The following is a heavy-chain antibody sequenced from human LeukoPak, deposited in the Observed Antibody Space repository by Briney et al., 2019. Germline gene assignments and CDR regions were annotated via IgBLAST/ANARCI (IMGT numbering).Heavy chain of an antibody. J-gene: IGHJ4*02. CDR3: AKDKGDTYYYDSSGYYNY. V-gene: IGHV1-46*01. CDR1: GYTFTSYY. CDR2: INPSGGST. D-gene: IGHD3-22*01. Sequence: ASVKVSCKASGYTFTSYYMHWVRQAPGQGLEWMGIINPSGGSTSYAQKFQGRVTMTRDTSTSTVYMELSSLRSEDTAVYYCAKDKGDTYYYDSSGYYNYWGQGTLVTVSS.